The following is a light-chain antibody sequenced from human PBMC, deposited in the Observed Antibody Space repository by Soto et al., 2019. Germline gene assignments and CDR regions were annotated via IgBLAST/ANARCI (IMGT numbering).Light chain of an antibody. CDR3: QQYSSSPWT. Sequence: DIVLTQSPGTLSLSPGERATLSCRASQSVSSNYLAWYQQKPGQAPRLLIYGAASRATGIPDRFSGSESGTDFTLTISRLEPEDFAVYYCQQYSSSPWTFGQGTKVDIK. V-gene: IGKV3-20*01. CDR2: GAA. J-gene: IGKJ1*01. CDR1: QSVSSNY.